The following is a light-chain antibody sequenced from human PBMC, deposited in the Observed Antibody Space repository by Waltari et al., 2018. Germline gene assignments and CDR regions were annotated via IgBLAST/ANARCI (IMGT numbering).Light chain of an antibody. CDR1: QSVLYSYNNKNY. Sequence: IVMTQSPNSLAVSLGERATIHCKSSQSVLYSYNNKNYLAWYQQKPGQPPKLLIYWASTRESGVPDRFSGSGSGTDFTLTISSLQAEDVAVYYCQQYYGTPLWTFGQGTKVEIK. CDR2: WAS. CDR3: QQYYGTPLWT. V-gene: IGKV4-1*01. J-gene: IGKJ1*01.